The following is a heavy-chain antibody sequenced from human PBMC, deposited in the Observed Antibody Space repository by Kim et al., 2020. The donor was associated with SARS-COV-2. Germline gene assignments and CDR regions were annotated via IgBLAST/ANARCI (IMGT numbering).Heavy chain of an antibody. J-gene: IGHJ6*01. D-gene: IGHD5-12*01. CDR3: ARVGRWLQLPLHYYYYG. V-gene: IGHV4-39*07. CDR2: IYYSGST. Sequence: SETLSLTCTVSGGSISSSSYYWGWIRQPPGKGLEWIGSIYYSGSTYYNPSLKSRVTISVDTSKNQFSLKLSSVTAADTAVYYCARVGRWLQLPLHYYYYG. CDR1: GGSISSSSYY.